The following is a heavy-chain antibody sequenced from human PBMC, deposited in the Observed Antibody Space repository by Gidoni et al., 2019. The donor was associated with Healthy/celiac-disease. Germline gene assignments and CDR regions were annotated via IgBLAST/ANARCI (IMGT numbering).Heavy chain of an antibody. Sequence: EVQLVESGGGLVQPGGSLRLSCAASGFTFSSYEMNWVRQAPGKGLEWVSYISSSGSTIYYADSVKGRFTISRDNAKNSLYLQMNSLRAEDTAVYYCARGVTDDEGSFDYWGQGTLVTVSS. V-gene: IGHV3-48*03. D-gene: IGHD3-3*01. J-gene: IGHJ4*02. CDR3: ARGVTDDEGSFDY. CDR1: GFTFSSYE. CDR2: ISSSGSTI.